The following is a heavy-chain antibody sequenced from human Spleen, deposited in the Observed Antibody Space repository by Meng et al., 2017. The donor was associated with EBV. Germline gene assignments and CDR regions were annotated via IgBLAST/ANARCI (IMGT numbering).Heavy chain of an antibody. Sequence: VALQAPCPGLAKSSPPLSLTCSVSGGYVSSGTHYWSWIRQPPGKGLEWIGYIYYSGNTNYNPSLMSRVTISVDTSKNQFSLKLSSVTAADTAVYYCARDLNSHSSGYYSNWFDPWGQGTLVTVSS. D-gene: IGHD3-22*01. CDR1: GGYVSSGTHY. J-gene: IGHJ5*02. CDR2: IYYSGNT. V-gene: IGHV4-61*01. CDR3: ARDLNSHSSGYYSNWFDP.